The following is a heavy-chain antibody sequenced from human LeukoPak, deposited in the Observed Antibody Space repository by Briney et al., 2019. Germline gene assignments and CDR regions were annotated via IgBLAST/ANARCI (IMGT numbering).Heavy chain of an antibody. J-gene: IGHJ4*02. D-gene: IGHD3-22*01. CDR3: ARDAKRGFWYDSSGYYFDY. V-gene: IGHV1-8*02. CDR2: MNPNSGNT. CDR1: GYTFTSYD. Sequence: ASVKVSCKASGYTFTSYDINWVRQATGQGLEWMGWMNPNSGNTGYAQKLQGRVTMTTDTSTSTAYMELRSLRSDDTAVYYCARDAKRGFWYDSSGYYFDYWGQGTLVTVSS.